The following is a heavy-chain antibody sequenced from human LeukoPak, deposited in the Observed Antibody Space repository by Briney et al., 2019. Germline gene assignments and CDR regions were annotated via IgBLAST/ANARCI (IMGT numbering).Heavy chain of an antibody. CDR3: GRGGSSGVDY. J-gene: IGHJ4*02. D-gene: IGHD2-15*01. Sequence: WMGWIHAGNGNTKYSQKFQGKITITRDTSASRVYMELSSLKSEDTAVYYCGRGGSSGVDYWGQGTLVTVSS. V-gene: IGHV1-3*01. CDR2: IHAGNGNT.